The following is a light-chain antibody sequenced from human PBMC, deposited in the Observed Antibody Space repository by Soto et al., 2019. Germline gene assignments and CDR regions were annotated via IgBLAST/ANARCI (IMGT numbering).Light chain of an antibody. CDR3: QQYNNWPRT. Sequence: EIVMTQSPATLSVSPGERATLSCRASQSVSSNLAWYQQKPGQAPRFLMYGASTRATGIPARFSGSGSGTEFTLTISSLQSEDFAVYYCQQYNNWPRTFGQGTKVEIK. V-gene: IGKV3-15*01. CDR1: QSVSSN. CDR2: GAS. J-gene: IGKJ1*01.